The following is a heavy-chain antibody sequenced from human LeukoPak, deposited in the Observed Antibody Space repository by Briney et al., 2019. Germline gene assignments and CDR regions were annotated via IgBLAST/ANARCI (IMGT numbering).Heavy chain of an antibody. Sequence: SETLSLTCTVSGYSISSGYYWGWIRQPPGKGLEWIGSIYHSGSTYYNPSLKSRVTISVDTSKNQFSLKLSSVTAADTAVYYCARTKQLVGSWFDPWGQGTLVTVSS. CDR3: ARTKQLVGSWFDP. CDR2: IYHSGST. V-gene: IGHV4-38-2*02. J-gene: IGHJ5*02. CDR1: GYSISSGYY. D-gene: IGHD6-6*01.